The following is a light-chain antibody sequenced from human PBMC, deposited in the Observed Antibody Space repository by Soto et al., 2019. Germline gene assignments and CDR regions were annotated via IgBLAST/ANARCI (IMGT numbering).Light chain of an antibody. CDR1: QSVSSSY. Sequence: DIGLTQSPDTLSLSPGNRATLYCRASQSVSSSYLAWYHQRPGQAPRLLIYGVSGRATGIPDRFSGSGSGTDFTLAISGLEPEDFAVYFCQQFQSSLRTFGQGTKVDIK. J-gene: IGKJ1*01. CDR3: QQFQSSLRT. V-gene: IGKV3-20*01. CDR2: GVS.